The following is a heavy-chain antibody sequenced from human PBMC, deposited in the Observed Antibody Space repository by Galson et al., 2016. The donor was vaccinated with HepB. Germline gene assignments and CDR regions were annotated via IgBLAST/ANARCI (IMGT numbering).Heavy chain of an antibody. CDR1: GFTFSSYA. J-gene: IGHJ2*01. Sequence: SLRLSCAASGFTFSSYAMSWVRQAPGKGLEWVANIKQDGSETYYVDSVKGRFTISRDNAKNSLFLQMNGLRAEDTAVYYCARARSSSGWTYWYFDLWGRGTLVTVSS. V-gene: IGHV3-7*03. CDR3: ARARSSSGWTYWYFDL. CDR2: IKQDGSET. D-gene: IGHD6-19*01.